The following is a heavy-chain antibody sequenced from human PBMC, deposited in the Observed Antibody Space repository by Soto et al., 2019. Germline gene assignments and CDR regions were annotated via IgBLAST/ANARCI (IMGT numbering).Heavy chain of an antibody. J-gene: IGHJ4*02. Sequence: GGSLRLSCAASGFTFSSYGMHWVRQAPGKGLEWVAVIWYDGSNEYYADSVKGRFTISRDNSKNTLYLQMNSLRAEDTAVYYCARSRYCSGGSCYSSDYWGQGTLVTVSS. D-gene: IGHD2-15*01. CDR3: ARSRYCSGGSCYSSDY. CDR1: GFTFSSYG. V-gene: IGHV3-33*01. CDR2: IWYDGSNE.